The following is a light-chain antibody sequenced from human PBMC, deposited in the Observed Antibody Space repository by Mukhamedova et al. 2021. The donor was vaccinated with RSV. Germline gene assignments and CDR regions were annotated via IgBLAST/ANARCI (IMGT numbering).Light chain of an antibody. CDR3: HQTYTMPGEFS. J-gene: IGKJ3*01. CDR2: GAS. CDR1: SISGS. V-gene: IGKV1-39*01. Sequence: SISGSVNWYQQKAGSAPKLLIYGASTLQTEVPSRFSGSGSGTEFTLTISSLQPDDFATYYCHQTYTMPGEFSFGPGTKLDIK.